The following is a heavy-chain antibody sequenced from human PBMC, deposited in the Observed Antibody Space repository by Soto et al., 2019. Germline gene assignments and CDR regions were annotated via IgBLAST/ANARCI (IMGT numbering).Heavy chain of an antibody. V-gene: IGHV1-18*01. J-gene: IGHJ5*02. CDR3: ARDPQFGTRGSHNWFDP. CDR2: ISAYNGNT. CDR1: GYTFTSYG. D-gene: IGHD3-10*01. Sequence: QVQLVQSGAEVKKPGASVKVSCKASGYTFTSYGISWVRQAPGQGLEWMGWISAYNGNTNYAQKLQGRVTMTTDTSTSAAYMELRSLRSDDTAVYYCARDPQFGTRGSHNWFDPWGQGTLVTVSS.